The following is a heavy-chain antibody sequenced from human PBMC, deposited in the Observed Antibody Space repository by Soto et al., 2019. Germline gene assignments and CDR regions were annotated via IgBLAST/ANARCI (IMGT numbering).Heavy chain of an antibody. CDR2: ISSTGRTI. Sequence: PVGSLRLSCGASGFTFSNYYMSWIRQAPGTGLEWVSYISSTGRTIYYADSVKGRFTVSRDNAQNSLSLKLNSLRVEDTAVYYCARSYSSGWEFDYWGQGT. V-gene: IGHV3-11*01. D-gene: IGHD6-19*01. CDR3: ARSYSSGWEFDY. CDR1: GFTFSNYY. J-gene: IGHJ4*02.